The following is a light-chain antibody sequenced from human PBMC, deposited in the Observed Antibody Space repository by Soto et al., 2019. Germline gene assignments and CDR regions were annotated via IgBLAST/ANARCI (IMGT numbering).Light chain of an antibody. CDR1: SSDVGGYNY. Sequence: QSVLTRPHSVSGSPGQSVTISCTGTSSDVGGYNYVSWYQHHPGKAPKLIIYDVSERPSGVPDRFSGSKSGNTGNTASLTISGLQAEDEADYYCCSYAGSYTHVFGSGTKLTVL. V-gene: IGLV2-11*01. J-gene: IGLJ1*01. CDR3: CSYAGSYTHV. CDR2: DVS.